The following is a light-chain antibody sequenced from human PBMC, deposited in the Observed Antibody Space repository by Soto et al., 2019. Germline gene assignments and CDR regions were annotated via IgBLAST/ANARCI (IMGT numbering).Light chain of an antibody. CDR1: QSVSSN. CDR3: QQYNNWPQT. Sequence: EIVMTQSPATLSVSPGERATLSCRASQSVSSNLAWYQQKPGQAPRLLIYGASTRATGIPARFSGGESGTEFTLTISSLQSEDFAVYYCQQYNNWPQTFGQGTKVEIK. CDR2: GAS. J-gene: IGKJ1*01. V-gene: IGKV3-15*01.